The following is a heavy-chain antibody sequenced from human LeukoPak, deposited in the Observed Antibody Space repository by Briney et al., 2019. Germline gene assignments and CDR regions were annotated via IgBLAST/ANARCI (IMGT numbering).Heavy chain of an antibody. V-gene: IGHV3-30*04. J-gene: IGHJ4*02. CDR3: ARAAMGFDY. CDR2: ISYDGRNK. CDR1: GFTFSSYA. Sequence: PGGSLRLSCAASGFTFSSYAMHWVRPAPGKRLEWVAVISYDGRNKYYADSVKGRFTISRDNSKNTPYLQMNSLRAEDTAVYYCARAAMGFDYWGQGTLVTVSS. D-gene: IGHD5-18*01.